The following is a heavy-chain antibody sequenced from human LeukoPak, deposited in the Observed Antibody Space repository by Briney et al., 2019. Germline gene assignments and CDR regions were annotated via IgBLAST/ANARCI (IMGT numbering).Heavy chain of an antibody. V-gene: IGHV1-69*04. J-gene: IGHJ4*02. CDR3: ARETEDDSTFGVVFGPLDY. CDR1: GGTFGTYT. CDR2: ILPIIHIP. D-gene: IGHD3-3*01. Sequence: SVKVSCKSSGGTFGTYTISRMRQAPGQGLEWMGRILPIIHIPDYAQKFQDRVTITADTSTNTAYMELGSLRSEDTAVYYCARETEDDSTFGVVFGPLDYWGQGTLVTVSS.